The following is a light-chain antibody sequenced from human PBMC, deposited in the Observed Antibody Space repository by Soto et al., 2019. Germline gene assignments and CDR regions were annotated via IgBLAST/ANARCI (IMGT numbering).Light chain of an antibody. CDR3: QQRSSWPYT. V-gene: IGKV3-11*01. Sequence: EIVLTQSPATLSLSPGAIATVSCRASQSVSGLLAWYHQKPGQAPRLLIYDASNRATGIPARFSGSGSGTDFTLAISSLEPEDFAVYYCQQRSSWPYTFGQGTKLEI. J-gene: IGKJ2*01. CDR2: DAS. CDR1: QSVSGL.